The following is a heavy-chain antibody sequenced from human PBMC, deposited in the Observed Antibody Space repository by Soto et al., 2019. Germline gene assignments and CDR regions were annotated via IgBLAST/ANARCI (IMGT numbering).Heavy chain of an antibody. CDR2: IKGDGSVT. CDR1: GFTFSSYA. CDR3: TRDPRNKGLDL. Sequence: PGGSLRLSCAASGFTFSSYAMHWVRQAPGKGLVWVSHIKGDGSVTYYADSVKGRFTISRDNANNMLYLQMNSLIAEDTAVYYGTRDPRNKGLDLWGQGTMVTVSS. J-gene: IGHJ5*02. V-gene: IGHV3-74*01.